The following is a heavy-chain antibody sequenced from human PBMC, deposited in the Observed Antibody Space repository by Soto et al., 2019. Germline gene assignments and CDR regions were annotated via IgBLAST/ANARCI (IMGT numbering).Heavy chain of an antibody. CDR3: TTDSLEHDSFDY. CDR2: IKSKTDGGTT. CDR1: GFTFSNAW. Sequence: GGSLRLSCAASGFTFSNAWMSWVRQAPGKGLEWVGRIKSKTDGGTTDNAATVKGRFTISRDDSKNTLYLQMNSMKTEDTAVYYCTTDSLEHDSFDYWGQGTLVTVSS. D-gene: IGHD1-1*01. J-gene: IGHJ4*02. V-gene: IGHV3-15*01.